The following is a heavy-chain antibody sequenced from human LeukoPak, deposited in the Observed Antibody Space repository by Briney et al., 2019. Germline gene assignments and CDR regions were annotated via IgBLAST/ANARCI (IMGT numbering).Heavy chain of an antibody. D-gene: IGHD5-12*01. J-gene: IGHJ4*02. V-gene: IGHV3-74*01. CDR1: GFTFSSYW. Sequence: GGSLRLSCAASGFTFSSYWMHWVRQAPGKGLVWVSRINSDGSSTGYADSVKGRFTISRDNAKNSLYLQMNSLRAEDTGVYYCARAGSHRNSGYDYWGQGTLVTVSS. CDR3: ARAGSHRNSGYDY. CDR2: INSDGSST.